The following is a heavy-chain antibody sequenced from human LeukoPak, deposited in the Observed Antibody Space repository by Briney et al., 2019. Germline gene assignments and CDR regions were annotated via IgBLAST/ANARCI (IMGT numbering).Heavy chain of an antibody. V-gene: IGHV3-23*01. D-gene: IGHD1-7*01. J-gene: IGHJ4*02. CDR3: AKGPLPRITGTAPFDY. Sequence: GGSLRLSCAASGFTFSSYGMSWVRQAPGKGLEWVSAISGSGGTTYYADSVKGRFTISRDNSKNTLYLQMNSLRAEDTAVYYCAKGPLPRITGTAPFDYWGQGTLVTVSS. CDR1: GFTFSSYG. CDR2: ISGSGGTT.